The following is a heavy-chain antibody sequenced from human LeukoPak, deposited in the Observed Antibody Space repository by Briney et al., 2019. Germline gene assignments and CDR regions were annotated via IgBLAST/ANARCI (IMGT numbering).Heavy chain of an antibody. CDR3: ARSPNYDFPRWFDP. CDR2: IIPIFGTA. J-gene: IGHJ5*02. V-gene: IGHV1-69*05. CDR1: GGTFSSYA. Sequence: SVKVSCKASGGTFSSYAISWVRQAPGQGLEWMGGIIPIFGTANYAQKFQGRVTITTDESTSTAYMELSSLRSEDTAVYYCARSPNYDFPRWFDPWGQGTLVTVSS. D-gene: IGHD3-3*01.